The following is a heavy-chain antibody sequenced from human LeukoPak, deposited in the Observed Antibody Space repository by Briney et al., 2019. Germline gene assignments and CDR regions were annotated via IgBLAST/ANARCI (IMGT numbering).Heavy chain of an antibody. CDR1: RATLGEYA. Sequence: SLRLSCAGSRATLGEYAMHGVRRPPEKGLEWVSGISWNSGSTGYADSVTGRFTISRDHDKNSLYLQMNSLRAEDTALYYCAKELIGYYYSGMDVWGQGTTVTVSS. V-gene: IGHV3-9*01. D-gene: IGHD2-8*01. CDR2: ISWNSGST. J-gene: IGHJ6*02. CDR3: AKELIGYYYSGMDV.